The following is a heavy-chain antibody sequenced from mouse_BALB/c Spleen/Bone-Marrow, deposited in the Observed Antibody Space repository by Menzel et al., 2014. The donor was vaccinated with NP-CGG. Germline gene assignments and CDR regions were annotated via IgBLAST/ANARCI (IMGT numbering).Heavy chain of an antibody. V-gene: IGHV1-9*01. CDR1: GYTFSSYW. CDR2: IFPGSGTT. CDR3: ARGTYRYYFDY. D-gene: IGHD2-14*01. J-gene: IGHJ2*01. Sequence: QVQLQQPGAELMKPGASVKISCKATGYTFSSYWIEWVKQRPGHGLEWIGEIFPGSGTTNYNEKFKGKATFTADTSSNTAYMQLSSLTSEDSAVYYCARGTYRYYFDYWGQGTTLTVSS.